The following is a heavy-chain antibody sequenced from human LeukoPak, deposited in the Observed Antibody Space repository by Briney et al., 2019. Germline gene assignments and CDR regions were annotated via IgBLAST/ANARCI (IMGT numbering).Heavy chain of an antibody. CDR1: GGFISSSSYY. CDR3: ARDGSGKQYNWFDP. D-gene: IGHD3-10*01. Sequence: SETLSLTCTVSGGFISSSSYYWGWIRQPPGKGLEWIGNIHYSGSTYYNPSLKSRVTISVDTSKNQFSLKLSSVTAADTAVYYCARDGSGKQYNWFDPWGQGTLVTVSS. J-gene: IGHJ5*02. V-gene: IGHV4-39*07. CDR2: IHYSGST.